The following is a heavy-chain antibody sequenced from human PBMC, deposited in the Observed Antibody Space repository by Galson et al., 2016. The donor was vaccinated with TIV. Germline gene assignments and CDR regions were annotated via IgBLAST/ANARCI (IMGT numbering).Heavy chain of an antibody. CDR2: FDPEQHKK. CDR3: ASVAWFPGLSLDT. Sequence: SVRVSCKVSGDSLSDLSMHWVRQAPGKGLEWMAGFDPEQHKKIYAQKLEGSVNLTDDTSTDTAFLELSSLSFEDTAVYYCASVAWFPGLSLDTWGQGTLVIVSS. J-gene: IGHJ5*02. V-gene: IGHV1-24*01. CDR1: GDSLSDLS. D-gene: IGHD2/OR15-2a*01.